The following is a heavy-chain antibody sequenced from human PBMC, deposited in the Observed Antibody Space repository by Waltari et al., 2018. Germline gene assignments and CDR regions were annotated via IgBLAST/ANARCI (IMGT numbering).Heavy chain of an antibody. CDR1: GGSITTRSYH. CDR3: ARQPPTTVPTPRSPFDT. J-gene: IGHJ3*02. CDR2: IHISGST. Sequence: QPQLQESGPGLEKPSETLSLTCTVSGGSITTRSYHWAWIRQTPGKGLEWIGSIHISGSTYYSPYLSSRVTMSVDTSNNQFSLKLTSVTAADTAVYYCARQPPTTVPTPRSPFDTWGQGTMVSVSS. V-gene: IGHV4-39*07. D-gene: IGHD4-17*01.